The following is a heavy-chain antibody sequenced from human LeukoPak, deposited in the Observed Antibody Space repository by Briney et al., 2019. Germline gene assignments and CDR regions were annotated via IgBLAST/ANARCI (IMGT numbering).Heavy chain of an antibody. CDR2: INPNSGGT. J-gene: IGHJ4*02. CDR1: GYTFTGYY. Sequence: ASVKVSCKASGYTFTGYYMHWVRQAPGQGLEWMGWINPNSGGTNYAQKFQGRVTMTRDTSISTAYMELNRLRSDDTAVYYCASNYGSGSYPLPSMVYWGQGTLVTVSS. V-gene: IGHV1-2*02. CDR3: ASNYGSGSYPLPSMVY. D-gene: IGHD3-10*01.